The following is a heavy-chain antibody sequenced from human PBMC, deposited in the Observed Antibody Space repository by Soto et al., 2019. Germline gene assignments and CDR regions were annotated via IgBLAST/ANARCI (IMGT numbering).Heavy chain of an antibody. CDR1: GFTFSDYS. Sequence: QVQLVESGGGLVKPGGSLRLSCAASGFTFSDYSMNWIRQAPGKGLEWISYISSTGNTIYYADSVKGRFTISRGTANNSLHLQMSSLRADDTAVYYCARGSIGFLKGGWFDPWGQGTLVTVSS. V-gene: IGHV3-11*01. CDR3: ARGSIGFLKGGWFDP. CDR2: ISSTGNTI. D-gene: IGHD6-25*01. J-gene: IGHJ5*02.